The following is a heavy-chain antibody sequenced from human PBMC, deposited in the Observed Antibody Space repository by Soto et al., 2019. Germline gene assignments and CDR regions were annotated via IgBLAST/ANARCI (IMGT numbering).Heavy chain of an antibody. J-gene: IGHJ6*02. V-gene: IGHV1-24*01. Sequence: ASVKVSCKVSGYTLTELSMHWVRQAPGKGLEWMGGFDPEDGETIYAQKFQGRVTMTEDTSTDTAYMELSSLRSEDTAVYYCATAVVPAAMPVGDYYYYYGMDVWGQGTTVTVSS. CDR1: GYTLTELS. CDR2: FDPEDGET. D-gene: IGHD2-2*01. CDR3: ATAVVPAAMPVGDYYYYYGMDV.